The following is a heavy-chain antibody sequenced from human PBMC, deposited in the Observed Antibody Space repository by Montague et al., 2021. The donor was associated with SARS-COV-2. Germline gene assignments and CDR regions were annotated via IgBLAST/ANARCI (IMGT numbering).Heavy chain of an antibody. Sequence: SLRLSCAASGFTFSNYDMNWVRQAPGKGPEWISYISTSAYTTSYAGSVKGRFTISRDNGKNSLYLQMNSLRAEDTAVYYCTRDYRSIVRDGLDIWGQGTKVTVSS. V-gene: IGHV3-48*03. CDR2: ISTSAYTT. CDR3: TRDYRSIVRDGLDI. J-gene: IGHJ3*02. CDR1: GFTFSNYD. D-gene: IGHD3-16*02.